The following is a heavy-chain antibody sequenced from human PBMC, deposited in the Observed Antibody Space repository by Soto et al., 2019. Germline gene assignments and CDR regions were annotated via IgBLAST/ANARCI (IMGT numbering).Heavy chain of an antibody. D-gene: IGHD1-26*01. Sequence: GGSLRLSCAASGFTFSNAWMSWVRQAPGKGLEWVGRIKSKTDGGTTDYAAPVKGRFTISRDDSKNTLYLRMNSLKTEDTAVYYCTTVEWERLVPCYWGQGTLVTVSS. J-gene: IGHJ4*02. CDR3: TTVEWERLVPCY. V-gene: IGHV3-15*01. CDR1: GFTFSNAW. CDR2: IKSKTDGGTT.